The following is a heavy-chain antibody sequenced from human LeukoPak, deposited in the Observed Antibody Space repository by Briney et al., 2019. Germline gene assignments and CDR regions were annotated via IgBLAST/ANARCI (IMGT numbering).Heavy chain of an antibody. D-gene: IGHD3-9*01. CDR2: VSSNSAYL. CDR1: GFTFRRYT. J-gene: IGHJ3*02. Sequence: NPGGSLRLSCTASGFTFRRYTMNWVRQAPGKGLEWVSSVSSNSAYLYYADSVRGRFTVFRDNTQNTLYLQLGSLRAEDTALYYCAREGLLTRLSSSDAFDIWGQGTMVTVSS. V-gene: IGHV3-21*06. CDR3: AREGLLTRLSSSDAFDI.